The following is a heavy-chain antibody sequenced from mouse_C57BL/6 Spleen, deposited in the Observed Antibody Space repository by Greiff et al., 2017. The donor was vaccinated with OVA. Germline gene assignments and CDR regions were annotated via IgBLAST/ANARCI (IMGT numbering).Heavy chain of an antibody. J-gene: IGHJ3*01. V-gene: IGHV1-26*01. CDR3: ARRDDDYAWFAY. CDR2: INPNNGGT. D-gene: IGHD2-4*01. Sequence: VQLQQSGPELVKPGASVKISCKASGYTFTDYYMNWVKQSHGKSLEWIGDINPNNGGTSYNQKFKGKATLTVDKSSSTAYMELRSLTSEDSAVYYCARRDDDYAWFAYWGQGTLVTVSA. CDR1: GYTFTDYY.